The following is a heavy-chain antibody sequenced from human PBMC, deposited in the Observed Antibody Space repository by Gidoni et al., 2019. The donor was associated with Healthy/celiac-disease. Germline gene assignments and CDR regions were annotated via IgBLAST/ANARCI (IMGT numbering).Heavy chain of an antibody. CDR1: GQTLTELP. CDR2: CDPEDGET. V-gene: IGHV1-24*01. J-gene: IGHJ4*01. D-gene: IGHD2-15*01. CDR3: ATGIFVIAYDDY. Sequence: QVQLVQSGAAVKQPGHPGNLCCKVSGQTLTELPMHCVRQAPGKGLEWMGGCDPEDGETIYAQMCQGRVTMTEDTSTDTAYMGLSSLGAEDSAVYYCATGIFVIAYDDYWGHGTLVTVSS.